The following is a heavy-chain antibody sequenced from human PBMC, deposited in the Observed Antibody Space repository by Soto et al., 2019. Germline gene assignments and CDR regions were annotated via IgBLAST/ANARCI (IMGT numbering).Heavy chain of an antibody. D-gene: IGHD6-19*01. Sequence: PGGSLRLTCTASGFTFGDYAMSWVRQAPGKGLEWVGFIRSKAYGGTTEYAASVKGRCTISRDDSKSIAYLQMNSLKTEDTAGYYCTRVVSSGWRPYYYYYGMDVWGQGTTVTVSS. CDR2: IRSKAYGGTT. V-gene: IGHV3-49*04. J-gene: IGHJ6*02. CDR1: GFTFGDYA. CDR3: TRVVSSGWRPYYYYYGMDV.